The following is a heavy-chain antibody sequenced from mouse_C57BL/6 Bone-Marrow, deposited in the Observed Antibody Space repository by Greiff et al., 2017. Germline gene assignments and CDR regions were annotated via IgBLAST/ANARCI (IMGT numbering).Heavy chain of an antibody. CDR3: ARPIYYGNYEFAY. V-gene: IGHV1-59*01. Sequence: VQLQQPGAELVRPGTSVKLSCKASGYTFTSYWMHWVKQRPGQGLEWIGVIDPSDSYTNYTQKFKGKATLTVDTSSSTAYMQLSSLTSEDSAVYYCARPIYYGNYEFAYWGQGTLVTVSA. D-gene: IGHD2-1*01. CDR1: GYTFTSYW. CDR2: IDPSDSYT. J-gene: IGHJ3*01.